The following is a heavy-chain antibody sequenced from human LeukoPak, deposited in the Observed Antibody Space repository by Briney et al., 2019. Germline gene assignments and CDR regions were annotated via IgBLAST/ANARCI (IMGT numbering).Heavy chain of an antibody. Sequence: QTGGSLRLSCAVSGFTVSDSYMSWVRQAPGKGLEWVSVIYSGGSTYYADSVKGRFTISRHNSKNTLYLQMNSLRAEDTAVYYCARGRDLGYWGQGTLVTVSS. J-gene: IGHJ4*02. CDR2: IYSGGST. CDR3: ARGRDLGY. V-gene: IGHV3-53*04. CDR1: GFTVSDSY.